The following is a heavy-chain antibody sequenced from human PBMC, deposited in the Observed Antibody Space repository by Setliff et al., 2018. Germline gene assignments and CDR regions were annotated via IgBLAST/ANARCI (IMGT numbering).Heavy chain of an antibody. Sequence: ETLRLSCAASGFTFSAYALHWVRQAPVRGLEYVSAISNDGRRTYYTDSVKGRFTISRDNSKNTLYLQMGSLRPEDMAVYYCVRWVDGKADYWGQGTLVTVSS. CDR1: GFTFSAYA. V-gene: IGHV3-64*02. CDR3: VRWVDGKADY. CDR2: ISNDGRRT. J-gene: IGHJ4*02.